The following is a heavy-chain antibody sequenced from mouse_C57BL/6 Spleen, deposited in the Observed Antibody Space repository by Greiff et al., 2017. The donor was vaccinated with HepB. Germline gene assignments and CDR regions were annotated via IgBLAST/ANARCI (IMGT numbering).Heavy chain of an antibody. D-gene: IGHD1-1*01. CDR1: GYTFTSYW. V-gene: IGHV1-55*01. J-gene: IGHJ4*01. Sequence: VQLQQPGAELVKPGASVKMSCKASGYTFTSYWITWVKQRPGQGLEWIGDIYPGSGSTNYNEKFKSKATPTVDTSSSTAYMQLSSLTSEDSAVYYCARKTTVVDPYAMDYWGQGTSVTVSS. CDR3: ARKTTVVDPYAMDY. CDR2: IYPGSGST.